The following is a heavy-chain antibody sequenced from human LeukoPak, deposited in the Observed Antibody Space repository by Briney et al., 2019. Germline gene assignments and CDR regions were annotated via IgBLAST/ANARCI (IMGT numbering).Heavy chain of an antibody. D-gene: IGHD3-16*01. V-gene: IGHV3-48*04. CDR1: GFTFSSYA. CDR3: ARRVPSQVITDYFDY. CDR2: IDSSTRTI. J-gene: IGHJ4*02. Sequence: GGSLRLSCAASGFTFSSYAMSWVRQAPGKGLEWISFIDSSTRTIFYADSVKGRFTISRDNAKNSLFLQMNSLRAEDTAVYYCARRVPSQVITDYFDYWGQGTLVTVSS.